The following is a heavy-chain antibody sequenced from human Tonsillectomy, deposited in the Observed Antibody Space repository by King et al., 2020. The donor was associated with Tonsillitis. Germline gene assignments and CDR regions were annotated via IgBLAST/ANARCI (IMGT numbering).Heavy chain of an antibody. CDR2: IYHSGTT. CDR1: GGSISSGGSS. J-gene: IGHJ4*02. D-gene: IGHD4-23*01. CDR3: ARGGGNIDD. Sequence: QLQESGSGLVKPSQTLSLTCVVSGGSISSGGSSWSWIRQRPGKGLEWIGYIYHSGTTQYNPSLKSRVTISVDRSKNQFSLKLSSVTAADTAVYYCARGGGNIDDWGQGTLVTVSS. V-gene: IGHV4-30-2*01.